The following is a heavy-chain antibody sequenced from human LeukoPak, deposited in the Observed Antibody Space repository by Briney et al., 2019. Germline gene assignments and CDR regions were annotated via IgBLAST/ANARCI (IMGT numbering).Heavy chain of an antibody. J-gene: IGHJ5*02. CDR3: ARLTTVTNNWFDP. V-gene: IGHV1-69*05. CDR2: IIPIFGTA. D-gene: IGHD4-17*01. CDR1: GGTFSSYA. Sequence: SVKVSCKASGGTFSSYAISWVRQAPGQGLEWMGGIIPIFGTANYAQKFQGKVTITTDESTSTAYMELSSLRSEDTAVYYCARLTTVTNNWFDPWGQGTLVTVSS.